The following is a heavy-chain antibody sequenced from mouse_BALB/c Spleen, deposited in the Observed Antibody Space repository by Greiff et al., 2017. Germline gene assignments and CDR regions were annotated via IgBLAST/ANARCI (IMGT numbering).Heavy chain of an antibody. Sequence: VMLVESGPGLVAPSQSLSITCTVSGFSLTSYGVHWVRQPPGKGLEWLGVIWAGGSTNYNSALMSRLSISKDNSKSQVFLKMNSLQTDDTAMYYCARGERHWFAYWGQGTLVTVSA. CDR3: ARGERHWFAY. V-gene: IGHV2-9*02. CDR2: IWAGGST. J-gene: IGHJ3*01. CDR1: GFSLTSYG. D-gene: IGHD3-2*01.